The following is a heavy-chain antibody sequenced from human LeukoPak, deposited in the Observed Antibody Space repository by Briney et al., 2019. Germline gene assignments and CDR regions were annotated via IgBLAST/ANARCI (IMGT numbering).Heavy chain of an antibody. CDR2: IYYSGST. CDR3: ARATNPVFGSYYFDY. J-gene: IGHJ4*02. CDR1: GGSISSSSYY. Sequence: PSETLSLTCTVSGGSISSSSYYWGWIRQPPGKGLEWIGSIYYSGSTYYNPSLKSRVTISVDTSKNQFSLKLSSVTAADTAVYFCARATNPVFGSYYFDYWGQGTLVTVSS. D-gene: IGHD3-10*01. V-gene: IGHV4-39*07.